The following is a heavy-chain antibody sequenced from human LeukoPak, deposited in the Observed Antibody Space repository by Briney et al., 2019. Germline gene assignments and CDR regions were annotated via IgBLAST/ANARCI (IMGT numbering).Heavy chain of an antibody. D-gene: IGHD2-8*01. Sequence: SETLSLTCGVSGGSITSTNWWSWVRQPPGQRLEWIGEVSLSGLTNCNPSLSSRVIMALDTSKNHLSLHLTSVTAADTAVYYCSRENGAFSPFGYWGQGYLVTVLS. CDR2: VSLSGLT. J-gene: IGHJ4*02. CDR3: SRENGAFSPFGY. V-gene: IGHV4-4*02. CDR1: GGSITSTNW.